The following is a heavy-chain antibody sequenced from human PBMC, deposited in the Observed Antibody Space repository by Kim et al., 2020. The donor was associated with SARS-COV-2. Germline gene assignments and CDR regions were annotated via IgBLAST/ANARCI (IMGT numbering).Heavy chain of an antibody. Sequence: SETLSLTCAVYGGSFSGYYWSWIRQPPGKGLEWIGEINHSGSTNYNPSLKSRVTISVDTSKNQFSLKLSSVTAADTAVYYCARYPLRRLKNWFDPWGQGTLVTVSS. J-gene: IGHJ5*02. CDR3: ARYPLRRLKNWFDP. D-gene: IGHD3-3*01. CDR1: GGSFSGYY. V-gene: IGHV4-34*01. CDR2: INHSGST.